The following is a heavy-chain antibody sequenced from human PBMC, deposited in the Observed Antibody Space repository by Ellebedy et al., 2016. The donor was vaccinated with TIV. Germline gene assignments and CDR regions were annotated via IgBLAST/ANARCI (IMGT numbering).Heavy chain of an antibody. CDR3: AKRARSGADY. CDR2: IYSTWNK. Sequence: MPSETLSLTCNVSGASMRSRTLYWGWVRQAPGERLQWIGSIYSTWNKYYNPSIERRVSMSVDTSTNQFSLRLNSVTAADTAMYYCAKRARSGADYWGQGTLVTVSS. J-gene: IGHJ4*02. CDR1: GASMRSRTLY. V-gene: IGHV4-39*07. D-gene: IGHD3-10*01.